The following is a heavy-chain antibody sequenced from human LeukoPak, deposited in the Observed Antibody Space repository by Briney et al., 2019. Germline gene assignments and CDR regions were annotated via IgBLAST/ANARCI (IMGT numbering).Heavy chain of an antibody. Sequence: ASVKVSCKASGYTFTGHYMHWLRQAPGQGLEWMGWIIPNSGGTNYAQKFQGRVTMTRDTSISTAYMELSRLRSDDTAVYYCARLGGSYYSRWGQGTLVTVSS. CDR2: IIPNSGGT. CDR1: GYTFTGHY. V-gene: IGHV1-2*02. J-gene: IGHJ4*02. D-gene: IGHD1-26*01. CDR3: ARLGGSYYSR.